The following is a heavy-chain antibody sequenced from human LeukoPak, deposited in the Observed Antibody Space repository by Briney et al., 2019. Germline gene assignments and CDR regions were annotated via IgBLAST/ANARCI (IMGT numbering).Heavy chain of an antibody. CDR2: INPNSGGT. Sequence: GASVKVSCKASGYTFTGYYMHWVRQAPGQGLEWMGWINPNSGGTNYAQKFQGRVTTTRDTSISTAYMELSRLRSDDTAVYYCAFVGYDSSGYYWDYWGQGTLVTVSS. V-gene: IGHV1-2*02. CDR1: GYTFTGYY. CDR3: AFVGYDSSGYYWDY. J-gene: IGHJ4*02. D-gene: IGHD3-22*01.